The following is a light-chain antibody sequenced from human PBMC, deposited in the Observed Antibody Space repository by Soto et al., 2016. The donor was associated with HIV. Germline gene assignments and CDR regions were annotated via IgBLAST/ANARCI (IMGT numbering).Light chain of an antibody. CDR2: GNN. J-gene: IGLJ1*01. CDR1: SLRTYY. Sequence: SSELTQDPAVSLALGQTVRITCQGDSLRTYYATWYQQKPGQAPVVVIYGNNNRPSGIPDRFSGSSSGNTASLTITGTQAEDEADYYCNSRDSSGNYYVFGTGTKVTVL. CDR3: NSRDSSGNYYV. V-gene: IGLV3-19*01.